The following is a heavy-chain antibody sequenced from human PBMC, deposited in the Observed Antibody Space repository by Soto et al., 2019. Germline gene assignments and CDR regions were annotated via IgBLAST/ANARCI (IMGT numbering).Heavy chain of an antibody. J-gene: IGHJ6*02. CDR3: ARGKDYDFWSGYKSYYYYGMDV. CDR1: GGSISSYY. CDR2: IYTSGST. D-gene: IGHD3-3*01. V-gene: IGHV4-4*07. Sequence: QVQLQESGPGLVKPSETLSLTCTVSGGSISSYYWSWIRQPAGKGLEWIGRIYTSGSTNYNPSLKSRVTMAVDTSKNQFSLKLSSVTAADTAVYYCARGKDYDFWSGYKSYYYYGMDVWGQGTTVTVSS.